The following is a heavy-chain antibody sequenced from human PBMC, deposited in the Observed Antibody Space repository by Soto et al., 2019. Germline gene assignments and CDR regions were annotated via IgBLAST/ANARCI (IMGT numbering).Heavy chain of an antibody. V-gene: IGHV1-69*06. D-gene: IGHD3-16*02. J-gene: IGHJ5*02. CDR2: IIPIFGTA. CDR1: GGTFSSYA. Sequence: QVQLVQSGAEVKKPGSSVKVSCKASGGTFSSYAISWVRQAPGQGLEWMGGIIPIFGTANYAQKFQGRVTINAEKSTSTADMELSSVRSENTAVYYCARTSHDYVWGSYRFGWFDPWGQGTLVTVSS. CDR3: ARTSHDYVWGSYRFGWFDP.